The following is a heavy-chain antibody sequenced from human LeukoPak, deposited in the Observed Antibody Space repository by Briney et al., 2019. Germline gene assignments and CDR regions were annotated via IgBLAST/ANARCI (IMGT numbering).Heavy chain of an antibody. CDR2: INPSGGST. Sequence: GASVKVSCKASGYTFTSYYMHWVRQAPGQGLEWMGIINPSGGSTSYAQKFQGRVTMTRDTSTSTAYMELRSLRSDDTAVYYCARDRGLYYDSSGYYYDYWGQGTLVTVSS. J-gene: IGHJ4*02. CDR3: ARDRGLYYDSSGYYYDY. V-gene: IGHV1-46*01. D-gene: IGHD3-22*01. CDR1: GYTFTSYY.